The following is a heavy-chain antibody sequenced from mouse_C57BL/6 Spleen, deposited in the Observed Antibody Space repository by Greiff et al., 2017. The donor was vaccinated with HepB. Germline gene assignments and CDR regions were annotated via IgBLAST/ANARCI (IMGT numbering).Heavy chain of an antibody. D-gene: IGHD4-1*01. CDR1: GYAFSSSW. J-gene: IGHJ2*01. CDR3: ARSYIVGYFDY. V-gene: IGHV1-82*01. CDR2: IYPGDGDT. Sequence: VQLQQSGPELVKPGASVKISCKASGYAFSSSWMNWVKQRPGKGLEWIGRIYPGDGDTNYNGKFKGKATLTADKSSSTAYMQLSSLTSEDSAVYFCARSYIVGYFDYWGQGTTLTVSS.